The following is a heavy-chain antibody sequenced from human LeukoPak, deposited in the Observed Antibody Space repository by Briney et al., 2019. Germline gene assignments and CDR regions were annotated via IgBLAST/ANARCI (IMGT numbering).Heavy chain of an antibody. CDR1: GGSISSGSYY. J-gene: IGHJ4*02. D-gene: IGHD3-3*01. CDR2: IYTSGST. Sequence: SETLSLTCTVAGGSISSGSYYWGWIRQPAGKGLEWIGRIYTSGSTNYNPSLKSRVTISVDTSKNQFSLKLSSVTAADTAVYYCARECPFISYDFWSGYYYWGQGTLVTVSS. CDR3: ARECPFISYDFWSGYYY. V-gene: IGHV4-61*02.